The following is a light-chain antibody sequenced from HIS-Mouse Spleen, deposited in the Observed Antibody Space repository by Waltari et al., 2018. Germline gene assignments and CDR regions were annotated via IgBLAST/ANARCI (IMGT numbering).Light chain of an antibody. CDR1: SSDVGGYNY. V-gene: IGLV2-14*01. CDR2: EVS. J-gene: IGLJ1*01. CDR3: SSYTSSSTLCV. Sequence: QSALTQPASVSGSPGQSITISCTGTSSDVGGYNYVSWYQQHPGKAPKLMIYEVSNRHSGVSNRFSGSKSGNTASLTISGLQAEDEADYYCSSYTSSSTLCVFGTGTKVTVL.